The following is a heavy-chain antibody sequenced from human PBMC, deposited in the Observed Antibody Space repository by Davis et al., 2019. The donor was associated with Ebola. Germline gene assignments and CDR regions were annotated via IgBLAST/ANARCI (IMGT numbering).Heavy chain of an antibody. Sequence: GESLKISCAASGFTFSTYGMHWVRQAPGKGLEWVAVISFDGSSKYYADSVKGRFTISRDNSKNTLYLQMNSLRAEDTAVYFCAKDPVAASGTDLYYYYHGMDVWGQGTTVTVSS. D-gene: IGHD6-13*01. CDR3: AKDPVAASGTDLYYYYHGMDV. CDR1: GFTFSTYG. CDR2: ISFDGSSK. V-gene: IGHV3-30*18. J-gene: IGHJ6*02.